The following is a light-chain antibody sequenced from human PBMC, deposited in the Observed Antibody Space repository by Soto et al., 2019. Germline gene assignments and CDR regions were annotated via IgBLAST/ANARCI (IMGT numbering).Light chain of an antibody. CDR3: IQDLQTPFT. V-gene: IGKV2-28*01. Sequence: DIVMTQSPLSLPVTAGEPASVSCRSSQSLLHSNGYNYLDWYLQKPGQSPQLLIYWGSNRASGVPDRFSGSGSGTDFTLKISRVEAEDAGVYYCIQDLQTPFTFGQGTRLEIK. CDR2: WGS. J-gene: IGKJ5*01. CDR1: QSLLHSNGYNY.